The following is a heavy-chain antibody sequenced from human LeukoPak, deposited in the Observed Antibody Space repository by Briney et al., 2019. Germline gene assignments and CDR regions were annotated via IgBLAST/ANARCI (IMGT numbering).Heavy chain of an antibody. CDR3: ASRYCSSTSCGNWFDP. D-gene: IGHD2-2*01. V-gene: IGHV4-30-4*01. CDR2: IYYSGST. J-gene: IGHJ5*02. CDR1: GGSISSGDYY. Sequence: SETLSLTCTVSGGSISSGDYYWSWIRQPPGKGLEWIGYIYYSGSTYYNPSLKSRVTISVDTSKSQFSLKLSTVTAADTAVYYCASRYCSSTSCGNWFDPWGQGTLVTVSS.